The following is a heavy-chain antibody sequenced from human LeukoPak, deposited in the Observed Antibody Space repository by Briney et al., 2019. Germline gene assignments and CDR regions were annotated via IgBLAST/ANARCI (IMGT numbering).Heavy chain of an antibody. CDR3: ASRSSGSYNY. V-gene: IGHV3-64*01. CDR2: ITTNGGST. CDR1: GFTFGSYG. Sequence: GGSLRLSCAASGFTFGSYGMHCVRQAPGKGLEYVSAITTNGGSTYYANSVKGRFTISRDNSKNTLFLQMGSLRAEDMAVYYCASRSSGSYNYWGQGTLVTVSS. D-gene: IGHD1-26*01. J-gene: IGHJ4*02.